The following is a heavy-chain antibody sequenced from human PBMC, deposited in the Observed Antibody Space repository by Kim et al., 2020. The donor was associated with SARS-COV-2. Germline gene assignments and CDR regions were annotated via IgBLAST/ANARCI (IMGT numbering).Heavy chain of an antibody. V-gene: IGHV3-53*01. J-gene: IGHJ4*02. D-gene: IGHD3-10*01. Sequence: GRFTISRDNSKNTLYLQMNSLRAEDTAVYYCASTLLITMVRGVMLPYFDYWGQGTLVTVSS. CDR3: ASTLLITMVRGVMLPYFDY.